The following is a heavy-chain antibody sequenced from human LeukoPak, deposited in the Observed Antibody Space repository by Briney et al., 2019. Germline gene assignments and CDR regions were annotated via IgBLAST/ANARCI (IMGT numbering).Heavy chain of an antibody. CDR1: GFTSSNYW. V-gene: IGHV3-74*01. D-gene: IGHD2-21*02. Sequence: GGSLRLSCAASGFTSSNYWMHWVRQAPAKGLVWVSRINRDGSSTNYADSVRGRFTIPRDNAKNTLYLQMNSLRAEDTAVYYCARLYCGGDCYSGRFDHWGQGTLVTVSS. CDR2: INRDGSST. J-gene: IGHJ4*02. CDR3: ARLYCGGDCYSGRFDH.